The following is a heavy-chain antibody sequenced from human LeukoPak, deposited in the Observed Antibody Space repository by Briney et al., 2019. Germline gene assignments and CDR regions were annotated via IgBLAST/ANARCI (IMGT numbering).Heavy chain of an antibody. CDR1: GGSISSSSYY. Sequence: SETLSLTCTVSGGSISSSSYYWGWIRQPPGKGLEWIGSIYYSGSTYYNPSLKSRVTISVDTSKNQFSLKLSSVTAADTAVYYCARISSGWYGIYYYYYMDVWGKGTTVTVSS. J-gene: IGHJ6*03. D-gene: IGHD6-19*01. CDR2: IYYSGST. V-gene: IGHV4-39*07. CDR3: ARISSGWYGIYYYYYMDV.